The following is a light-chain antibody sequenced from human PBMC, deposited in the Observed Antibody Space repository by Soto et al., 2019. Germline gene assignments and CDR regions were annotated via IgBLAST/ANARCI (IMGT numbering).Light chain of an antibody. CDR1: QSLLHSNGYNY. V-gene: IGKV2-28*01. CDR2: LGS. CDR3: MQASGP. J-gene: IGKJ1*01. Sequence: DMVMTQSPLSLPVTPGEPASISCRSSQSLLHSNGYNYLDWYLQKPGQSPQLLIYLGSNRASGVPDRFSGSGSGTDFTLKISRVEAEDVGVYYCMQASGPFGQGTKVEIK.